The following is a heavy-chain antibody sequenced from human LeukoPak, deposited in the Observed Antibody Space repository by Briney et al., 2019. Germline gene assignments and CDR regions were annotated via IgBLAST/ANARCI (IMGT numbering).Heavy chain of an antibody. CDR2: INPNSGGT. CDR3: ARNSEMYCSGGSCYTLDY. D-gene: IGHD2-15*01. Sequence: ASVKVSCKASGYTFTGYYIHWVRQAPGQGLEWMGWINPNSGGTNYAQKFQGRVTITADESTSTAYMELSSLRSEDTAVYYCARNSEMYCSGGSCYTLDYWGQGTLVTVSS. J-gene: IGHJ4*02. CDR1: GYTFTGYY. V-gene: IGHV1-2*02.